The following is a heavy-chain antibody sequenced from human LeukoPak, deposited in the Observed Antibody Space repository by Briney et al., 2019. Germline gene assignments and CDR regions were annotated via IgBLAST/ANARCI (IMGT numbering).Heavy chain of an antibody. J-gene: IGHJ3*02. CDR1: GYSISSGYY. CDR2: IYHSGST. Sequence: SETLSLTCTVSGYSISSGYYWGWIRQPPGKGLEWIGSIYHSGSTYYNPSLKSRVTISVDTSKNQFSLKLSSVTAADTAVYYCASAVMITFGGVIEPPNDAFDIWGQGTMVTVSS. V-gene: IGHV4-38-2*02. D-gene: IGHD3-16*02. CDR3: ASAVMITFGGVIEPPNDAFDI.